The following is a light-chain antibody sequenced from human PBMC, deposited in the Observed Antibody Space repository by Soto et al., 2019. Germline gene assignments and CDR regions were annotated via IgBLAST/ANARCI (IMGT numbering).Light chain of an antibody. CDR2: SNN. CDR3: AAWDDSLNVVV. Sequence: QSVLTQPPSASGTPGQRVTISCSGSSSNIGSNTVNWYQQLPGTAPKLLIYSNNQRPSGVPDRFSGSKSGTSASLAISGLQSEDEADYYCAAWDDSLNVVVFGGGIQLTVL. J-gene: IGLJ2*01. V-gene: IGLV1-44*01. CDR1: SSNIGSNT.